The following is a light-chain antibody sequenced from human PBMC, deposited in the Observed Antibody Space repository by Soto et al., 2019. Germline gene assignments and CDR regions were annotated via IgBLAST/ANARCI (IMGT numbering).Light chain of an antibody. CDR2: NVY. CDR3: SSYTISRSYV. Sequence: ALTQPASVSGSPGQSITLSCTGTSSDVGAYNYVSWHQQHPGKAPKLMIYNVYDRPSGISNRFSGSKSGNTASLTISGLQGEDEADYYCSSYTISRSYVFGTGTKLTVL. J-gene: IGLJ1*01. CDR1: SSDVGAYNY. V-gene: IGLV2-14*03.